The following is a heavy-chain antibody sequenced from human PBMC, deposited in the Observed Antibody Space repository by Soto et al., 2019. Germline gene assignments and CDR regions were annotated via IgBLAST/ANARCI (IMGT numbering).Heavy chain of an antibody. CDR3: ARAWGNYYYGMDV. D-gene: IGHD3-16*01. J-gene: IGHJ6*02. CDR1: GFTFSSDG. V-gene: IGHV3-33*01. CDR2: IWYDGSNK. Sequence: QVQLVESGGGVVQPGRSLRLSCAASGFTFSSDGMHWVRQAPGKGLVWVAVIWYDGSNKYYADSVKGRFNISRDNSKNTLYLQRNSLRAEDTAMYYCARAWGNYYYGMDVWGQGTTVTVSS.